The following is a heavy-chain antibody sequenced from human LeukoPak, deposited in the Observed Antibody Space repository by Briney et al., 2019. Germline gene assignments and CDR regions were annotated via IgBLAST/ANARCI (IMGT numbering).Heavy chain of an antibody. D-gene: IGHD3-22*01. CDR2: ISSSSSYI. Sequence: PGGPLRLSCAASGFTFSTYRMNWVRQVPGKGLEWVSSISSSSSYIYYADSVKGRFTISRDNSKNTLYLQMNSLRAEDTAVYYCARANRGDSSGYYYGGYFDYWGQGTLVTVSS. CDR1: GFTFSTYR. CDR3: ARANRGDSSGYYYGGYFDY. V-gene: IGHV3-21*01. J-gene: IGHJ4*02.